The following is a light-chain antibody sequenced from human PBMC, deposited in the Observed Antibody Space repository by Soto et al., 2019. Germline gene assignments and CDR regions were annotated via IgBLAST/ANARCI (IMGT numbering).Light chain of an antibody. CDR3: QQYGSSPWT. V-gene: IGKV3-20*01. Sequence: EIVLTQSPGTLSLSPGERATLSCRASQSVSSSFLAWYQQKPGQAPRLLIYGASSRATGIPDRFSGSGSGTDFTLTINRLEPEDFAVYYGQQYGSSPWTFGQGTKVEIK. J-gene: IGKJ1*01. CDR2: GAS. CDR1: QSVSSSF.